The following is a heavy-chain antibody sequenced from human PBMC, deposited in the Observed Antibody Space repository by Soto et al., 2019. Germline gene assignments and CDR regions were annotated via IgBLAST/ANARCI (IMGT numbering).Heavy chain of an antibody. J-gene: IGHJ4*02. Sequence: SETLSLTCAVCGGSFSGYYWSWIRQPPGKGLEWIGEINHSGSTNYNPSLKSRVTISVDTSKNQFSLKLSSVTAADTAVYYCARRSRITIFGVVQPRGYYFDYWGQGNLVTFSS. CDR2: INHSGST. D-gene: IGHD3-3*01. CDR3: ARRSRITIFGVVQPRGYYFDY. V-gene: IGHV4-34*01. CDR1: GGSFSGYY.